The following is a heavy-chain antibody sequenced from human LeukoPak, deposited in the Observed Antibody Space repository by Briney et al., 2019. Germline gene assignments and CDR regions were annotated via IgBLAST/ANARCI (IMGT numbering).Heavy chain of an antibody. CDR3: ARGRLWVGEDHYYYYGVDV. V-gene: IGHV3-74*01. Sequence: PGGSLRPSCAASGFTFSNFWMHWVRQAPGKGLVWVSRINSDGSRTSNADSVKGRFTISRDNAKNTLYLQMNSLRAEDTAVYYCARGRLWVGEDHYYYYGVDVWGQGTTVTVSS. J-gene: IGHJ6*02. CDR2: INSDGSRT. CDR1: GFTFSNFW. D-gene: IGHD3-10*01.